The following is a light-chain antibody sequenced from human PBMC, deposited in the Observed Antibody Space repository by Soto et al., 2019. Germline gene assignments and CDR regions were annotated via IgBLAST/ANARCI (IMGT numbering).Light chain of an antibody. J-gene: IGKJ1*01. CDR2: AAS. CDR1: QSVSSN. CDR3: HQYSNWWT. Sequence: EIVMTQSPATLSVSPGERATLSCRASQSVSSNLAWYQQKPGQAPRLLISAASTRATGIPARFSGSGSGTESTLTISSLQSEDFAVYYCHQYSNWWTFGQGTKVEIK. V-gene: IGKV3-15*01.